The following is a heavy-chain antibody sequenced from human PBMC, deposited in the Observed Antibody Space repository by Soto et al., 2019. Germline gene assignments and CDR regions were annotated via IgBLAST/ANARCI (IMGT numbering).Heavy chain of an antibody. CDR2: IYWDDEK. V-gene: IGHV2-5*02. CDR3: AHRAYFDSGKQFDY. CDR1: GFSLSTSGVG. J-gene: IGHJ4*02. D-gene: IGHD3-10*01. Sequence: QITLKESGPTLVKPTQTLTLTCTFSGFSLSTSGVGVGWIRQPPGKALEWLAIIYWDDEKRYSQSLKTRLTVTNDTSKNQVVLTMTNVDPVDTATYYCAHRAYFDSGKQFDYWGQGTLVSVSS.